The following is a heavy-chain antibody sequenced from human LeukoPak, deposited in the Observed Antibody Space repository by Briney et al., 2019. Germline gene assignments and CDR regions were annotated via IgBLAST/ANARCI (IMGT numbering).Heavy chain of an antibody. CDR3: ARSLSSSWSHAFDI. CDR2: ISSSSSYI. D-gene: IGHD6-13*01. V-gene: IGHV3-21*01. Sequence: PGGSLRLSCAASGFTFSSYAMHWVRQAPGKGLEWVSSISSSSSYIYYADSVKGRFTISRDNAKNSLYLQMNSLRAEDTAVYYCARSLSSSWSHAFDIWGQGTMVTVSS. J-gene: IGHJ3*02. CDR1: GFTFSSYA.